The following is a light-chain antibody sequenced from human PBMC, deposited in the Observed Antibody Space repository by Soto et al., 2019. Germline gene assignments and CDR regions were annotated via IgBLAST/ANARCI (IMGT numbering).Light chain of an antibody. CDR1: QSVSNY. V-gene: IGKV3-20*01. Sequence: EIVLTQSPATLSLSPGERATLSCRASQSVSNYLSWYQQKPGQAPRLLIFGASKRATGIPDRFSGSGSGTDFTLTISRLEPEDFAVYYCQYYGSSPRTFGQGTKVDI. CDR2: GAS. CDR3: QYYGSSPRT. J-gene: IGKJ1*01.